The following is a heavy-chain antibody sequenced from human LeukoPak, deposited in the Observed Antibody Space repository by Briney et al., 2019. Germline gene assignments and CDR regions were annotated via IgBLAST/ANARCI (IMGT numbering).Heavy chain of an antibody. CDR2: INHRGST. V-gene: IGHV4-34*01. Sequence: PSETLSLTCAVYGGSFSGYYWTWIRQPPGKGLEWIGEINHRGSTNYNPSLKSRVTLSVDTSKTQFSLKLSSVTAADTAVYYCARAFYPGYYSYMAVWGKGTTVTVSS. D-gene: IGHD3-3*02. CDR1: GGSFSGYY. CDR3: ARAFYPGYYSYMAV. J-gene: IGHJ6*03.